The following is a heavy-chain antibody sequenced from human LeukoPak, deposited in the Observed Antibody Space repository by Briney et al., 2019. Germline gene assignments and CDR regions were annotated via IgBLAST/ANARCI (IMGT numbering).Heavy chain of an antibody. CDR2: IIPIFGTA. V-gene: IGHV1-69*01. CDR3: ARGARSSSWFGY. CDR1: GGTFSGYA. Sequence: SVKVSCKASGGTFSGYAISWVRQAPGQGLEWMGGIIPIFGTANYAQKFQGRVTITADESTSTACMELSSLRSEDTAVYYCARGARSSSWFGYWGQGTLVTVSS. J-gene: IGHJ4*02. D-gene: IGHD6-13*01.